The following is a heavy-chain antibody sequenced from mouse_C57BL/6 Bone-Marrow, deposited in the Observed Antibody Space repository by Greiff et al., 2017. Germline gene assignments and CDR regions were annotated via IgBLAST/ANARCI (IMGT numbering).Heavy chain of an antibody. J-gene: IGHJ2*01. D-gene: IGHD1-1*01. V-gene: IGHV1-55*01. CDR1: GYTFTSYW. CDR3: ARAEYTVVADYFDY. Sequence: QVQLQQPGAELVKPGASVKMSCKASGYTFTSYWITWVKQRPGQGLEWIGDIYPGSGSTNYNEKFKSKATLTVDTSSSTAYMQLSSLTSEDSAVYYCARAEYTVVADYFDYWGQGTTLTVSS. CDR2: IYPGSGST.